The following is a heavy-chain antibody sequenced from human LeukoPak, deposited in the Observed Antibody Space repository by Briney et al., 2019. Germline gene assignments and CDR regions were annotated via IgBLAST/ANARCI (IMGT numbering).Heavy chain of an antibody. CDR2: INPNSGGT. Sequence: GASVKVSCKASGYTFTGYYMHWVRQAPGQGLEWMGWINPNSGGTNYAQKFQGRVTMTRDTPISTAYMELSRLRSDDTAVYYCARPKYYYGSGSPWVFDYWGQGTLVTVSS. V-gene: IGHV1-2*02. J-gene: IGHJ4*02. CDR1: GYTFTGYY. D-gene: IGHD3-10*01. CDR3: ARPKYYYGSGSPWVFDY.